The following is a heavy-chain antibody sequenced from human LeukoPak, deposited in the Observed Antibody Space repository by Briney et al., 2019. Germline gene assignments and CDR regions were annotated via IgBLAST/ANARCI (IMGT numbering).Heavy chain of an antibody. Sequence: ASVKVSCKASGYTFTSYGISWVRQAPGQGLEWMGWISAYNGNTNYAQKLQGRVTMTTDTSTSTAYMELSRLRSDDTAVYYCARDRRYCSSTSCYAGYYYYYYMDVWGKGTTVTISS. J-gene: IGHJ6*03. CDR2: ISAYNGNT. V-gene: IGHV1-18*01. CDR1: GYTFTSYG. D-gene: IGHD2-2*01. CDR3: ARDRRYCSSTSCYAGYYYYYYMDV.